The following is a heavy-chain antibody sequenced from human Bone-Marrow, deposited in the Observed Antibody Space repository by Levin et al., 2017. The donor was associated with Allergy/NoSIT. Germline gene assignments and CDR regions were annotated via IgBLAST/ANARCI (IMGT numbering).Heavy chain of an antibody. CDR2: IYYSGST. CDR3: AREDGSTFDS. Sequence: SETLSLTCTVSGGSISSGGYHWSWIRQHAGKGLEWIGYIYYSGSTYYNPSIKSRAMISLDTSKNQFSLKVTSATAADAAVYYCAREDGSTFDSWGQGTLVTVSS. J-gene: IGHJ4*02. CDR1: GGSISSGGYH. V-gene: IGHV4-31*03. D-gene: IGHD5-24*01.